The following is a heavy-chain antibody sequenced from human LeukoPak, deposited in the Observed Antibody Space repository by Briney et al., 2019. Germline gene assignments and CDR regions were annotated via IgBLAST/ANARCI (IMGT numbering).Heavy chain of an antibody. Sequence: GGSLRLSCAASGFTFSSYAMSWVRQAPGKGLEWVSAISGSGGSTYYADSVKGRFTISRDNSKNTLYLQMNSLRAEGTAVYYCAKTPGIAAAGTDYFDYWGQGTLVTVSS. CDR3: AKTPGIAAAGTDYFDY. D-gene: IGHD6-13*01. CDR2: ISGSGGST. CDR1: GFTFSSYA. V-gene: IGHV3-23*01. J-gene: IGHJ4*02.